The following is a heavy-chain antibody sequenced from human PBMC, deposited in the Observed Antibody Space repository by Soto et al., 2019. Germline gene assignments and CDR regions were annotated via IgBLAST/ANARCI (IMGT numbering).Heavy chain of an antibody. CDR1: GGYFNNRQTLNSYP. CDR2: IIPLFGTT. D-gene: IGHD3-16*01. CDR3: AKSWGGEIYYYCYAMDV. J-gene: IGHJ6*02. V-gene: IGHV1-69*06. Sequence: QVQVVQSGAEVKRPGSSVNVSCKASGGYFNNRQTLNSYPISWVRQAPGQWLEWMGGIIPLFGTTNYGQRFQGRATITADKSTSKTYLELNNVTSDDTAVYYCAKSWGGEIYYYCYAMDVWGQGTTVTVSS.